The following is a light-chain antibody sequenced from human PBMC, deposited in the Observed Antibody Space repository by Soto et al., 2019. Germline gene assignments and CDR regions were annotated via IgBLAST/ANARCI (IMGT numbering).Light chain of an antibody. CDR2: DAS. J-gene: IGKJ4*01. Sequence: EIVLTQSPATLSLSPGERATLSCRASQSVSGFLGWYQQKPGQAPRLLIYDASNRATGIPDRFSGSGSGTDFTLTISSLEPEDFAVYHCQQYGSSPLTFGGGTKVDIK. CDR3: QQYGSSPLT. CDR1: QSVSGF. V-gene: IGKV3-11*01.